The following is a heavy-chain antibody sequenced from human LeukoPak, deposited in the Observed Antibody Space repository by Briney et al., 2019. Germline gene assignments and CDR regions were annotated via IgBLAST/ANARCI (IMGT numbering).Heavy chain of an antibody. J-gene: IGHJ4*02. CDR3: ATTGSIAAAGTEY. Sequence: GESLQISCRGSGYSFTSYWIGWVRPMPGKGLEWMGIIYPGDSDTRYSPSFQGQVTISADKSISTAYLQWSSLKASDTAMYYCATTGSIAAAGTEYWGQGTLVTVSS. CDR1: GYSFTSYW. V-gene: IGHV5-51*01. CDR2: IYPGDSDT. D-gene: IGHD6-13*01.